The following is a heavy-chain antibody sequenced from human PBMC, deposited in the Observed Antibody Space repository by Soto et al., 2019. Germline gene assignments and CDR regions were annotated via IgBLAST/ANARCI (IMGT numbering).Heavy chain of an antibody. CDR1: GGSISSGGYS. J-gene: IGHJ5*02. CDR3: DRVPDR. CDR2: IYHSGST. V-gene: IGHV4-30-2*01. Sequence: QLQLQESGSGLVKPSQTLSLTCAVSGGSISSGGYSWSWIRQPPGKGLEWIGYIYHSGSTYYNPPLXSXLTISVDRSKNQFSLKLSSVTDAETAVYYCDRVPDRWRQGTLVTVSS. D-gene: IGHD2-2*01.